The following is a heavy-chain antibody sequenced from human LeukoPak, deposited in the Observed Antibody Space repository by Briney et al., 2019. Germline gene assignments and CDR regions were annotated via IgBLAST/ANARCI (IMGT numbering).Heavy chain of an antibody. Sequence: SETLSLTCTVSGDSVTSCTFYWAWLRQPPGKGLEWNATVYYTGSTYYNPSLKSRVTISIDTSKNQFSLKLRSVVAPDTAVYYCARHSGSGSLSRPFDPWGQGTLVTVSS. D-gene: IGHD3-10*01. V-gene: IGHV4-39*01. CDR2: VYYTGST. CDR3: ARHSGSGSLSRPFDP. J-gene: IGHJ5*02. CDR1: GDSVTSCTFY.